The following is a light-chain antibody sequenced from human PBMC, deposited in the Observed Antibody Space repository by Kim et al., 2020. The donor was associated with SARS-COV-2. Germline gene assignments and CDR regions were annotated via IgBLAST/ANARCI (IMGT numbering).Light chain of an antibody. CDR2: DAS. CDR3: QHRRNWPLT. J-gene: IGKJ4*01. V-gene: IGKV3-11*01. CDR1: QSVSSY. Sequence: VSPGERATLSCRASQSVSSYLAWYQQKPGQAPRLLIYDASNRATGIPARFSGSGSGTDFTLTISNLEPEDFAIYYCQHRRNWPLTFGGGTKVDIK.